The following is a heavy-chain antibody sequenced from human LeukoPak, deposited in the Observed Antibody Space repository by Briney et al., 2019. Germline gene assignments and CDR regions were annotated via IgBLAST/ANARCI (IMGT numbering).Heavy chain of an antibody. D-gene: IGHD1-26*01. Sequence: ASVKVSCKVSGYTFTGYYMHWVRQAPGQGLEWLGWINTNSGGTHYAQHFKGRLTMTRDPSITTAYMALSRLRSDHTAVYYCARERGVNVVGPTFDYWGQGTLVTVSS. CDR1: GYTFTGYY. V-gene: IGHV1-2*02. CDR2: INTNSGGT. J-gene: IGHJ4*02. CDR3: ARERGVNVVGPTFDY.